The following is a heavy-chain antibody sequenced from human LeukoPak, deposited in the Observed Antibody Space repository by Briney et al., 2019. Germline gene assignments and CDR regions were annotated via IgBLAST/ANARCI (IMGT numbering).Heavy chain of an antibody. CDR1: GYSFTNYW. CDR3: ARHLIPASATNQSPFDI. V-gene: IGHV5-51*01. D-gene: IGHD6-13*01. CDR2: IYPGDSET. Sequence: GESLKISCKGSGYSFTNYWIGWVRQMPGEGLEWMGIIYPGDSETTYSPAFRGQVTISADKSINTAYLQWSSLKASDTAMYYCARHLIPASATNQSPFDIWGQGTMVTVSS. J-gene: IGHJ3*02.